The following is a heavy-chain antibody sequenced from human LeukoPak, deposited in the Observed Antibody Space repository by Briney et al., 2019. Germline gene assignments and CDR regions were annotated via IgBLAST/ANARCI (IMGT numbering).Heavy chain of an antibody. J-gene: IGHJ5*02. CDR1: GFTFGNSW. CDR3: AKSPGSGSIWFDP. Sequence: HPGGSLRLSCAASGFTFGNSWVHWVRQAPGKGLVWVSLINADGSTTTYADSVKGRFTISRDNARNTVSLQMNSLRAEDTAVYYCAKSPGSGSIWFDPWGQGTLVTVSS. V-gene: IGHV3-74*01. CDR2: INADGSTT. D-gene: IGHD3-10*01.